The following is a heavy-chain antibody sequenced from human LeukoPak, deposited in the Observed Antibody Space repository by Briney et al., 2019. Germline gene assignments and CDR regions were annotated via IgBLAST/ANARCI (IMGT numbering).Heavy chain of an antibody. J-gene: IGHJ4*02. D-gene: IGHD3-3*01. CDR1: GGSISSSSYY. CDR3: ARDLDRSGAREYYDFWSGYYDDY. Sequence: SETLSLTCTVSGGSISSSSYYWGWIRQPPGKGLEWIGSIYYSGSTYYNPSLKSRVTISVDTSKNQFSLKLSSVTAADTAVYYCARDLDRSGAREYYDFWSGYYDDYWGQGTLVTVSS. CDR2: IYYSGST. V-gene: IGHV4-39*07.